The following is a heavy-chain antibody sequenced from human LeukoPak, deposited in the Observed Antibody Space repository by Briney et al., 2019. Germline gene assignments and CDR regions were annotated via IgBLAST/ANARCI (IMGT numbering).Heavy chain of an antibody. CDR3: ARGVARSSKFHFSYYFDY. J-gene: IGHJ4*02. D-gene: IGHD6-6*01. CDR1: GGSISSSSYY. CDR2: IYHSGST. Sequence: SEALSLTCIVSGGSISSSSYYWGWIRQPPGKGLEWIGSIYHSGSTYYNPSLKSRVTISVDTSKNQFSLNLSSVTAADTAVYYCARGVARSSKFHFSYYFDYWGQGTLVTVSS. V-gene: IGHV4-39*07.